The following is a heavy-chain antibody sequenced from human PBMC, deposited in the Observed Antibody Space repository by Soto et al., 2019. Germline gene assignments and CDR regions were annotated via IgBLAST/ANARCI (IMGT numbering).Heavy chain of an antibody. D-gene: IGHD4-17*01. CDR3: AIDLRPLYDDYGFDY. J-gene: IGHJ4*02. CDR1: GGSISSYY. Sequence: TETLSLSRPVSGGSISSYYWSWIRQPAGKGLEWIGRIYTSGSTNYCPSLKSQFTMSVDTSKNQFSLKLSSVTAADTAVNYCAIDLRPLYDDYGFDYWGQGTLVTVSS. CDR2: IYTSGST. V-gene: IGHV4-4*07.